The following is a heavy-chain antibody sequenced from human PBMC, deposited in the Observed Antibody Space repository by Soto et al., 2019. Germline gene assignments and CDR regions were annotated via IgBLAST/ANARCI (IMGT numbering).Heavy chain of an antibody. CDR2: INAGNGNT. CDR3: AREVVVPAARSHYYYYYGMDV. J-gene: IGHJ6*02. Sequence: GASVKVCCKSSGYSFTSYAMHWVRQAPGQMLEWMGWINAGNGNTKYSQKFQGRVTITRDTSASTAYMELSSLRSEDTAVYYCAREVVVPAARSHYYYYYGMDVWGQGTTVTVSS. CDR1: GYSFTSYA. V-gene: IGHV1-3*01. D-gene: IGHD2-2*01.